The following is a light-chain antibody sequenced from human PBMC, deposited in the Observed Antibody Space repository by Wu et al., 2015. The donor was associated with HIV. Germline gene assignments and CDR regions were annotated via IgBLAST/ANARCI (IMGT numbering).Light chain of an antibody. V-gene: IGKV3-20*01. CDR3: QQYGSSPYS. Sequence: EIVLTQSPGTLSLSPGDRATLACRASQSVGSIYLAWYQQKPGQAPRLLIYGASSRATGIPDRFSGSGSGTDFTLTISRLEPEDFAVYYCQQYGSSPYSFGQGTKLEIK. CDR2: GAS. CDR1: QSVGSIY. J-gene: IGKJ2*03.